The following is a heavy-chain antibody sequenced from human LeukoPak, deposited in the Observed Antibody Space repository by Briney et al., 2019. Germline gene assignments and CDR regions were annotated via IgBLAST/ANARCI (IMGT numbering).Heavy chain of an antibody. J-gene: IGHJ3*02. CDR3: ARSGGWAYGDYDGFIAFDI. CDR1: GYTFTNHG. Sequence: ASVKLSCKASGYTFTNHGISWVRQAPGQGLEWMGWISTYNGNTNYAQKLQGRVTMTTDTSTSTAYMELRSLRSDDTAVYYCARSGGWAYGDYDGFIAFDIWGQGTVVPVSS. V-gene: IGHV1-18*01. CDR2: ISTYNGNT. D-gene: IGHD4-17*01.